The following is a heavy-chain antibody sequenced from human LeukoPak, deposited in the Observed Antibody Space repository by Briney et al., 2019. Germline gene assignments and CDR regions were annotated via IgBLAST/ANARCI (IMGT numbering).Heavy chain of an antibody. Sequence: SETLSLTCTVSGGSISSYYWSWIRQPAGKGLEWIGRIYTSGSTNYNPSLKSRVTMSVDTSKNQFSLKLSSVTAADTAVYYCASPVVVPALSSPMPVWGQGTTVTVSS. CDR1: GGSISSYY. V-gene: IGHV4-4*07. CDR2: IYTSGST. J-gene: IGHJ6*02. CDR3: ASPVVVPALSSPMPV. D-gene: IGHD2-2*01.